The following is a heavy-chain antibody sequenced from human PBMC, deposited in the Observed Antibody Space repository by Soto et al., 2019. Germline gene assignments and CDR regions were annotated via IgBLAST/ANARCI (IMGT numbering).Heavy chain of an antibody. CDR2: ISGGGGST. V-gene: IGHV3-23*01. J-gene: IGHJ4*02. D-gene: IGHD3-10*01. CDR3: AKGAGSDSGRY. Sequence: EVQLLESGGGLVQPGGSLRVSWEASGFTFSSYDRNWARQAPGKGLEWVSGISGGGGSTHYADSVKGRFTISRDNSRNTLYLQMNSLRADDTAVYYCAKGAGSDSGRYWGQGTLVTVSS. CDR1: GFTFSSYD.